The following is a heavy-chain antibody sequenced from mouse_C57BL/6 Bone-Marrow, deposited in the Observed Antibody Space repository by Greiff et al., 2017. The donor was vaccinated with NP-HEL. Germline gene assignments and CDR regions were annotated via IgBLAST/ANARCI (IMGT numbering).Heavy chain of an antibody. CDR2: IDPSDSYT. CDR3: ANSNSLAY. D-gene: IGHD2-5*01. Sequence: VKLQQPGAELVKPGASVKLSCKASGYTFTSYWMQWVKQRPGQGLEWIGEIDPSDSYTNYNQKFKGKATLTVDTSSSTAYMQLSSLTSEDSAVYYCANSNSLAYWGQGTLVTVSA. CDR1: GYTFTSYW. J-gene: IGHJ3*01. V-gene: IGHV1-50*01.